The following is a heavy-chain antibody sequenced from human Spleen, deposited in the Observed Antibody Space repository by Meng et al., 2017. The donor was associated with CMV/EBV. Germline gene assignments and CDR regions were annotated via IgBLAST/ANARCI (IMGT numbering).Heavy chain of an antibody. CDR3: ARDSMVRGVMRYNWFDP. D-gene: IGHD3-10*01. Sequence: GSLRLSCAVYGGSFSGYYWSWIRQPPGKGLEWIGEINHSGSTNYNPSLKSRVTISVDTSKNQFSLKLSSVTAADTAVYYCARDSMVRGVMRYNWFDPWGQGTLVTVSS. J-gene: IGHJ5*02. CDR1: GGSFSGYY. V-gene: IGHV4-34*01. CDR2: INHSGST.